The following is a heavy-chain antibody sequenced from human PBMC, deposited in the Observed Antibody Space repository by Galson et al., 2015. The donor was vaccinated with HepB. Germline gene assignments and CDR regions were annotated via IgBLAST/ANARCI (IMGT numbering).Heavy chain of an antibody. CDR3: ARQERWDYGSGGDFDI. CDR2: ISSGSRYT. D-gene: IGHD3-10*01. J-gene: IGHJ3*02. Sequence: SLRLSCAASGFTFSDYYMNWIRQAPGRGLEWVSYISSGSRYTNNADSVKGRFTISRDNAKNSLYLQMNSLRAEDTAVYYCARQERWDYGSGGDFDIWGQGTMVTVSS. V-gene: IGHV3-11*06. CDR1: GFTFSDYY.